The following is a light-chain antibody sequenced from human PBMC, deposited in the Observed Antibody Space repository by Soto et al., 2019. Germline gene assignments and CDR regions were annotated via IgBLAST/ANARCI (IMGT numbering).Light chain of an antibody. CDR2: AAS. Sequence: DIQMTQSPSTLSASVEDRVTITCLASQSISSWLAWYQQKPGKAPKLLIYAASTLQSGVPSRFSGSGSGTDFTLTISCLQSEDFATYYCQQYYSYPLTFGHGTRLEIK. CDR3: QQYYSYPLT. J-gene: IGKJ5*01. V-gene: IGKV1-5*01. CDR1: QSISSW.